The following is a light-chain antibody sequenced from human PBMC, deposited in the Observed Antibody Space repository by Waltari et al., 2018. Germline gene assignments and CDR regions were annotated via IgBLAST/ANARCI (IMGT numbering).Light chain of an antibody. Sequence: SYVLTQPPSVSVAPGQTATITCGGTNIGSKSVHWYQQKPGQAPVLVVFNDDDRPSGIPERFSGSNSGNTATLTISRVEGGDEADYYCQVWDRSSDHTWVFGSGTKVTVL. CDR1: NIGSKS. J-gene: IGLJ1*01. CDR2: NDD. CDR3: QVWDRSSDHTWV. V-gene: IGLV3-21*02.